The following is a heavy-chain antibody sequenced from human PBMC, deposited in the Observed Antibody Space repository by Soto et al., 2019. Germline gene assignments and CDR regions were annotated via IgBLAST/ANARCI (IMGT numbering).Heavy chain of an antibody. CDR3: ARSHWDTAMIQVGFFDY. Sequence: ASVKVSCKASGGTFSSYAISWVRQAPGQGLEWTGGIIPIFGTANYAQKFQGRVTITADESTSTAYMELSSLRSEDTAVYYCARSHWDTAMIQVGFFDYWGQGTLVTVSS. J-gene: IGHJ4*02. CDR1: GGTFSSYA. CDR2: IIPIFGTA. V-gene: IGHV1-69*13. D-gene: IGHD5-18*01.